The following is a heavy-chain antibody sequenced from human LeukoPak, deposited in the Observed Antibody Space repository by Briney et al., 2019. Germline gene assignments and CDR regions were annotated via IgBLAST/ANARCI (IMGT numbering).Heavy chain of an antibody. CDR1: GFTFSSYE. D-gene: IGHD3-10*01. CDR2: ISSSGSTI. CDR3: ARDPDPYYYGSGVSYAFDI. V-gene: IGHV3-48*03. Sequence: PGGSLRLSCAASGFTFSSYEMNWVRQAPGKGLEWVSYISSSGSTIYYADSVKGRFTISRDNAKNSLYLQMNSLRAEDTAVYYCARDPDPYYYGSGVSYAFDIWGQGTMVTVSS. J-gene: IGHJ3*02.